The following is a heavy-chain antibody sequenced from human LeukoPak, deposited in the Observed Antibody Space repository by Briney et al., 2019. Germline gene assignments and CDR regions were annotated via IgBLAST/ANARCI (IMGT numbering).Heavy chain of an antibody. CDR1: GGSISSYY. J-gene: IGHJ6*02. D-gene: IGHD3-10*01. V-gene: IGHV4-59*01. Sequence: SETLSLTCTVSGGSISSYYWSWIRQPPGKGLEWIGYIYYSGSTDYNPSLKSRVTISVDTSKSQFSLKLSSVTAADTAVYYCARRSSGYYYYGLDVWGQGTTVTVSS. CDR3: ARRSSGYYYYGLDV. CDR2: IYYSGST.